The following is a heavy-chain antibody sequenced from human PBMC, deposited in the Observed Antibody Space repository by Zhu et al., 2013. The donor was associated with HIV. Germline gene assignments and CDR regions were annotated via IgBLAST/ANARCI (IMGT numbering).Heavy chain of an antibody. CDR1: GYTFTGYF. CDR3: ARDRGYSGYDSFDY. J-gene: IGHJ4*02. CDR2: INPNSGGT. V-gene: IGHV1-2*02. Sequence: QVQLVQSGAEVKKPGASVKVSCKASGYTFTGYFMHWVRQAPRQGLEWMGWINPNSGGTNYAQKFQGRVTMTRDTSIITAYMEVSRPRSDDTAVYYCARDRGYSGYDSFDYWGQGTLVTVSS. D-gene: IGHD5-12*01.